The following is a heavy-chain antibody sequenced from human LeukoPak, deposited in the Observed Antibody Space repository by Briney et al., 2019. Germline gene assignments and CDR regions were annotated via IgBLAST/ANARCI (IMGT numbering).Heavy chain of an antibody. Sequence: GGSLRLSCAASGFTFTSYTMNWVRQAPGKGVEWVSYISSSGSTIYYADSVKGRFTISRDNAKNSLYLQMNSLRAEDTAVYYCARVSTPHSGSSHFDYWGQGTLVTVSS. D-gene: IGHD1-26*01. J-gene: IGHJ4*02. CDR1: GFTFTSYT. CDR3: ARVSTPHSGSSHFDY. CDR2: ISSSGSTI. V-gene: IGHV3-48*04.